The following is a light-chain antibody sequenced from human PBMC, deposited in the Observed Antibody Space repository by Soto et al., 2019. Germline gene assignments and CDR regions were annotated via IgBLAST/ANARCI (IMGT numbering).Light chain of an antibody. V-gene: IGKV1-5*03. CDR2: KAS. J-gene: IGKJ1*01. Sequence: DIQMTQSPSTLSASVGDRVTITCRASQSISSWLAWFQQKPGKAPKLLIHKASSLETGVPSRFSGSGSGTEFTLTLSSLQPDDFATYYCQQYHNYWTFGQGTKVEIK. CDR3: QQYHNYWT. CDR1: QSISSW.